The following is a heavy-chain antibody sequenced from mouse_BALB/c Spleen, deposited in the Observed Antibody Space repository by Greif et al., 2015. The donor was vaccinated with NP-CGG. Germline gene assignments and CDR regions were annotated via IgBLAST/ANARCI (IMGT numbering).Heavy chain of an antibody. J-gene: IGHJ1*01. V-gene: IGHV1S81*02. Sequence: VHLVESGAELVKPGASVKLSCKASGYTFTSYWMHWVKQRPGQGLEWIGEINPSNGRTNYNEKFKSKATLTVDKSSSTAYMQLSSLTSEDSAVYYCARRGIKGYFDVWGAGTTVTVSS. CDR1: GYTFTSYW. CDR3: ARRGIKGYFDV. CDR2: INPSNGRT. D-gene: IGHD2-4*01.